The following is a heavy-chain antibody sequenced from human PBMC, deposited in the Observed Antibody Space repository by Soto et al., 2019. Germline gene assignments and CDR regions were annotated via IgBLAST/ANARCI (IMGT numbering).Heavy chain of an antibody. CDR2: IYYSGST. V-gene: IGHV4-31*03. Sequence: SETPSLTCTVSGGSISSGGYYWSWIRQHPGKGLEWIGYIYYSGSTYYNPSLKSRVTISVDTSKNQFSLKLSSVTAADTAVYYCARGNSYWFDPWGQGTLVTVSS. D-gene: IGHD5-18*01. CDR1: GGSISSGGYY. J-gene: IGHJ5*02. CDR3: ARGNSYWFDP.